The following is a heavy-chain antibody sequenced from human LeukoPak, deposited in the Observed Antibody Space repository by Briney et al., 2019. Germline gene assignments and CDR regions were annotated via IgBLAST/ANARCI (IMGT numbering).Heavy chain of an antibody. CDR1: GFSDSSNA. V-gene: IGHV3-64D*09. CDR2: ISSNGGST. D-gene: IGHD3-22*01. Sequence: GGSLRLSCSASGFSDSSNAMHWVRQAPGKGLEYVSGISSNGGSTGYADSVKGRFTISRDNSKRGMFLQMSSLRPEDTAIYYCASTYHYDSSGYYPFGYWGQGTLVTVSS. J-gene: IGHJ4*02. CDR3: ASTYHYDSSGYYPFGY.